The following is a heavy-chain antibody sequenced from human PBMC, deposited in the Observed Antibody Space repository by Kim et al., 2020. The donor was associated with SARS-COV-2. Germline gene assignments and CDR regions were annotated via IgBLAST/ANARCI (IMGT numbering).Heavy chain of an antibody. Sequence: PSLKSRVTISVDTSKNQFSLKLSSVTAADTPVYYCARQSGYSGMGYYFDYWGQGTLVTVSS. J-gene: IGHJ4*02. V-gene: IGHV4-59*08. CDR3: ARQSGYSGMGYYFDY. D-gene: IGHD5-12*01.